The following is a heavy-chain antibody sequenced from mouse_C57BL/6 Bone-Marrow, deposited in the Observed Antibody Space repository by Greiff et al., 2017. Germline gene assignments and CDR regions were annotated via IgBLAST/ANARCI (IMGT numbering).Heavy chain of an antibody. CDR1: GYSFTGYY. V-gene: IGHV1-42*01. J-gene: IGHJ2*01. CDR2: LNPSTGGT. Sequence: EVQLQQSGPELVKPGASVKISCKASGYSFTGYYMNWVKQSPEKSLEWIGELNPSTGGTTYNQTFKAKATLPADKSSSTAYMQLKSLTSEDSAVYYCARENGPLFDYWGQGTTLTVSS. CDR3: ARENGPLFDY.